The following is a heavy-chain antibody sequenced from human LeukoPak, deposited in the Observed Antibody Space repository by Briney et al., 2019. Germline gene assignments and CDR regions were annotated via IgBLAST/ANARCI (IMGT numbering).Heavy chain of an antibody. Sequence: GGSLRLSCAASGFTFDDYAMHWVRQAPGKGLEGVSGISWNSGSIGYADSVKGRFTISRDNSKNTLYLQMNSLRAEDTAVYYCAKDRYCSGGSCETKYFQHWGQGTLVTVSS. V-gene: IGHV3-9*01. CDR1: GFTFDDYA. CDR3: AKDRYCSGGSCETKYFQH. CDR2: ISWNSGSI. D-gene: IGHD2-15*01. J-gene: IGHJ1*01.